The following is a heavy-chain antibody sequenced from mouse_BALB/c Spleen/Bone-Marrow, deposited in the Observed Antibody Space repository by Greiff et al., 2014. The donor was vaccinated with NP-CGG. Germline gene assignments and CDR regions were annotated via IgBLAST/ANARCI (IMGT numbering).Heavy chain of an antibody. CDR2: INTYSGNT. CDR3: AREGYASTAWFAY. J-gene: IGHJ3*01. Sequence: VQLQQSGPELVRPGVSVKISCKGSGYTFTDYAMHWVKQSHAKSLEWIGVINTYSGNTNYNQNFKGKATMTVDKSSSTAFMELARLTYEDSAIYYCAREGYASTAWFAYWGQGTLATVSA. D-gene: IGHD1-1*01. CDR1: GYTFTDYA. V-gene: IGHV1-67*01.